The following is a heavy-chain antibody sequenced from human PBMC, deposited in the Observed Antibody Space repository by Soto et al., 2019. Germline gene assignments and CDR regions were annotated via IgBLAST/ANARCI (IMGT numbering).Heavy chain of an antibody. J-gene: IGHJ6*02. CDR1: GFTFSRYA. CDR2: ISSSVSTI. D-gene: IGHD5-18*01. CDR3: ARVRSRDTGGMDV. V-gene: IGHV3-48*03. Sequence: GGSLRLCSAASGFTFSRYAMNRVRQVAGKGREWDSYISSSVSTIDYAESVKGRFTISRDNAKNSLYRQMSRLRAEDTAVYYCARVRSRDTGGMDVWGQGTTVTVSS.